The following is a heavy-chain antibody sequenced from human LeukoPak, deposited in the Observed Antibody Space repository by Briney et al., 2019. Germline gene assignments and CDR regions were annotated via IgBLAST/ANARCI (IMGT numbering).Heavy chain of an antibody. J-gene: IGHJ4*02. V-gene: IGHV3-9*01. D-gene: IGHD6-19*01. CDR1: GFTFDDYA. CDR2: ISWNSGSI. Sequence: PGRSLRLFCAASGFTFDDYAMHWVRQAPGKGLEWVSGISWNSGSIGYADSVKGRFTISRDNAKNSLYLQMNSLRAEDTALYYCAKGVAGTFDYWGQGTLVTVSS. CDR3: AKGVAGTFDY.